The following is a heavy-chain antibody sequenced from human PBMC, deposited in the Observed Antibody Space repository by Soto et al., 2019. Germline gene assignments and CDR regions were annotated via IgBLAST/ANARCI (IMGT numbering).Heavy chain of an antibody. CDR2: IIPIFGTA. D-gene: IGHD6-13*01. CDR3: ARGRIAAPRPLMDV. CDR1: GGTVSSYA. J-gene: IGHJ6*02. Sequence: ASVKVSCKASGGTVSSYAISWVRQAPGQGLEWMGGIIPIFGTANYAQKFQGRVTITADESTSTAYMELSSLRSEDTAVYYCARGRIAAPRPLMDVGGQGTTVTVSS. V-gene: IGHV1-69*13.